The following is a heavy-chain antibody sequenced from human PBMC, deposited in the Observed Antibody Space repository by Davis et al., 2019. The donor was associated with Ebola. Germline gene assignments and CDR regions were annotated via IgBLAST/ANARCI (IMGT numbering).Heavy chain of an antibody. CDR1: VYTVTDHY. V-gene: IGHV1-2*02. D-gene: IGHD3-22*01. CDR2: INPNSGGT. CDR3: ARGAPITMVLVVIVYGLDV. J-gene: IGHJ6*02. Sequence: ASVTVSRLGSVYTVTDHYMHWVRQAPGQGLEWKGWINPNSGGTNYAQKFQGRVTMTRDTSISTAYMELTRLTSDDTAVYYCARGAPITMVLVVIVYGLDVWGRGTTVTVSS.